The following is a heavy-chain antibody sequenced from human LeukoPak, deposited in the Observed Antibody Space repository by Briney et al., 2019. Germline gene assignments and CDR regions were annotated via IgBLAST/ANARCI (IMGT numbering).Heavy chain of an antibody. Sequence: PGGSLRLSCAASGFTFSSYSMNWVRQAPGKGLEWVSYISSSSSTIYYADSVKGRFTISRDNAKNSLYLQMNSLRAEDTAVYYCARDLGHYYDSSGYDFDYWGQGTLVTVSS. V-gene: IGHV3-48*01. CDR1: GFTFSSYS. CDR3: ARDLGHYYDSSGYDFDY. CDR2: ISSSSSTI. D-gene: IGHD3-22*01. J-gene: IGHJ4*02.